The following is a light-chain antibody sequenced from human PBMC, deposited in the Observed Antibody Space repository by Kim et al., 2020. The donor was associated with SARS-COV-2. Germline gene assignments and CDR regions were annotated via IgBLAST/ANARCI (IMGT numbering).Light chain of an antibody. Sequence: SAGDKVTITGRASQSISSWLAWYQHKPGKAPKLLIYRASTLETGVPSRFSGSGSGTEFTLTISGLQPDDFATYYCQQYSNFPPRTFGQGTKVDIK. V-gene: IGKV1-5*03. CDR2: RAS. J-gene: IGKJ1*01. CDR1: QSISSW. CDR3: QQYSNFPPRT.